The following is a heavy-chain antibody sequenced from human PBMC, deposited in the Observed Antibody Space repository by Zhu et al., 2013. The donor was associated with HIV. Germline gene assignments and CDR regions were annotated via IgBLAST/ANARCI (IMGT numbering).Heavy chain of an antibody. V-gene: IGHV1-8*01. D-gene: IGHD6-13*01. J-gene: IGHJ4*02. Sequence: QVQLVQSGAEVKKPGASVKVSCKASGYTFSNYDINWVRQATGQGLEWMGWMNPNSGNTGYAQKFQGRVTMTRDTSITTAYMELSSLRSEDTAVYYCARGGDLSSSWPRWTTWGQGTLVHRLL. CDR1: GYTFSNYD. CDR2: MNPNSGNT. CDR3: ARGGDLSSSWPRWTT.